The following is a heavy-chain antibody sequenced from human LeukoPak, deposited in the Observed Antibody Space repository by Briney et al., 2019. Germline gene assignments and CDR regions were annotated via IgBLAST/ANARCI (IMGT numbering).Heavy chain of an antibody. D-gene: IGHD3-3*01. CDR2: IYHSGST. Sequence: PSETLSLTCTVSGGSISSGGYYWSWIRQPPGKGLEWIGYIYHSGSTYYNPSLKSRVTISVDRSKNQFSLKLSSVTAADTAVYYCARGAFGVVTTFDYWGQGTLVTVSS. J-gene: IGHJ4*02. CDR1: GGSISSGGYY. V-gene: IGHV4-30-2*01. CDR3: ARGAFGVVTTFDY.